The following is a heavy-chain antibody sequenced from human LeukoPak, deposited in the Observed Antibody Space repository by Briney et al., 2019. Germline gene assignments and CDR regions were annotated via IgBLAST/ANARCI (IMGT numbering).Heavy chain of an antibody. CDR3: ARGGAGATARRGLDY. D-gene: IGHD1-26*01. CDR2: IWYDGSNK. J-gene: IGHJ4*02. V-gene: IGHV3-33*01. CDR1: GFTFSSYG. Sequence: PGGSLRLSCAASGFTFSSYGMHWVRQAPGKGLEWVAVIWYDGSNKYYADSVKGRFTISRDNSKNTLYLQMNSLRAEDTAVYYCARGGAGATARRGLDYWGQGTLVTVSS.